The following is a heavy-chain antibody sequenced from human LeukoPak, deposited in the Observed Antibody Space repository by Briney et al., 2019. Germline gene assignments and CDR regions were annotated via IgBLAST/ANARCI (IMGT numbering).Heavy chain of an antibody. J-gene: IGHJ3*02. CDR2: ISWNSGSI. CDR3: ARDRQDSPNYYDSSGYYSDAFDI. V-gene: IGHV3-9*01. Sequence: GGSLRLSCAASGFTFDDYAMHWVRQAPGKGLEWVSGISWNSGSIGYADSVKGRFTISRDNAKNSLYLQMNSLRAEDTAVYYCARDRQDSPNYYDSSGYYSDAFDIWGQGTMVTVSS. CDR1: GFTFDDYA. D-gene: IGHD3-22*01.